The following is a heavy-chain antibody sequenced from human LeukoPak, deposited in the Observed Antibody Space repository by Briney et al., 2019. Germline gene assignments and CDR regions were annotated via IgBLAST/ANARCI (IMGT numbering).Heavy chain of an antibody. CDR1: GGSISSYY. J-gene: IGHJ4*02. Sequence: SETLSLTCTVSGGSISSYYWSWVRQPPGKGREWIGYIYYSGSTNYNPSLKSRVTISVDTSKNHFSLRLSSVTAADTAVYYCARLYSSSLGRVFDYWGQGTLVTVSS. CDR3: ARLYSSSLGRVFDY. CDR2: IYYSGST. V-gene: IGHV4-59*01. D-gene: IGHD6-13*01.